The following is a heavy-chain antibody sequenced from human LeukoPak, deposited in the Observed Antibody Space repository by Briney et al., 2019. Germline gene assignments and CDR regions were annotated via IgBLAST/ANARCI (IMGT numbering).Heavy chain of an antibody. CDR2: ISSSGSTI. J-gene: IGHJ4*02. V-gene: IGHV3-48*01. CDR3: ARDFPYGVSRXXXDY. D-gene: IGHD4-17*01. Sequence: PGGSLRLSCAASGFTFSSYNMNWVRQAPGKGLEWVSYISSSGSTIYYADSVKGRFTISRDNAENSLYLQMNSLRAEDTAVYYXARDFPYGVSRXXXDYWGQGXXVTXSS. CDR1: GFTFSSYN.